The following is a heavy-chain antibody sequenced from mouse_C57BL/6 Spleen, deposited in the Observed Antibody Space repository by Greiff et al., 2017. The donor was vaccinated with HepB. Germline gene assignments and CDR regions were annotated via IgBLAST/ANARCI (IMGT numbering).Heavy chain of an antibody. CDR2: ILPGSGST. CDR1: GYTFTGYW. J-gene: IGHJ3*01. CDR3: ARGGPLLLGFAY. D-gene: IGHD1-1*01. V-gene: IGHV1-9*01. Sequence: VQRVESGAELMKPGASVKLSCKATGYTFTGYWIEWVKQRPGHGLEWIGEILPGSGSTNYNEKFKGKATFTADTSSNTAYMQLSSLTTEDSAIYYCARGGPLLLGFAYWGQGTLVTVSA.